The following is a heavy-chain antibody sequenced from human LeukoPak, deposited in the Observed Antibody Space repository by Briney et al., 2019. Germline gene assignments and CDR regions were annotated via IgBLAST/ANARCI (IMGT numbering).Heavy chain of an antibody. CDR2: INHSGST. V-gene: IGHV4-34*01. CDR3: ARVRDYGDYTG. CDR1: GGSFSGYY. J-gene: IGHJ4*02. Sequence: SETLSLTCAVYGGSFSGYYWSWIRQPPGKGVEWIGEINHSGSTNYNPSLKSRVTISVDTSKNQFSLKLSSVTAADTAVYYCARVRDYGDYTGWGQGTLVTVSS. D-gene: IGHD4-17*01.